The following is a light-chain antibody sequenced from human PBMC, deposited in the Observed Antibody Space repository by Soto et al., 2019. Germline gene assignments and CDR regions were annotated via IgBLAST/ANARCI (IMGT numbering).Light chain of an antibody. CDR2: GNT. CDR1: SSNIGAGYD. CDR3: QSYDSSLGDSV. V-gene: IGLV1-40*01. Sequence: QSALTQPPSESGAPGQRVTISCTGSSSNIGAGYDVHWYQQVPRTAPKLLMYGNTNRPSGVPDRFSGSKSGTSASLAITGLQAEDEADYYCQSYDSSLGDSVFGGGTKLTVL. J-gene: IGLJ2*01.